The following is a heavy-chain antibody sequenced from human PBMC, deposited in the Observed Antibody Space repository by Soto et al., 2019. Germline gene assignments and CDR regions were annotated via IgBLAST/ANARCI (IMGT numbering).Heavy chain of an antibody. Sequence: ESGGGLVQPGRSLRLSCVASGFTFDDYAMHWVRQAPGKGLEWVSGISWNSANMNYADSVKARFTISRDNAKNSLSLQMNSLREEDTALYYCAKDISGRGSYYYYYGMDVWGQGTTVTVSS. D-gene: IGHD3-16*01. V-gene: IGHV3-9*01. CDR1: GFTFDDYA. CDR3: AKDISGRGSYYYYYGMDV. CDR2: ISWNSANM. J-gene: IGHJ6*02.